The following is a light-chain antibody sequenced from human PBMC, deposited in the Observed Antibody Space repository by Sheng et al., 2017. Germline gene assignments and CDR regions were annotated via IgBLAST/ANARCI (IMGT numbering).Light chain of an antibody. V-gene: IGKV3D-15*01. Sequence: EIVMTQSPATLSVSPGERATLSCRASQSVSRNLAWYQQKPGQAPRLLIYDASNRATGIPARFSGSGSGTDFTLTISSLEPEDFAVYYCQQYGSSPLTFGGGTKVEIK. J-gene: IGKJ4*01. CDR3: QQYGSSPLT. CDR1: QSVSRN. CDR2: DAS.